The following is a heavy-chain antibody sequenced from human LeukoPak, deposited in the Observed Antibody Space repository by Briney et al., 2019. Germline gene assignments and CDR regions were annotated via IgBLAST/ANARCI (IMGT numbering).Heavy chain of an antibody. J-gene: IGHJ4*02. CDR1: GFTFSSYE. D-gene: IGHD6-19*01. CDR3: ARARQWLGILDY. V-gene: IGHV3-48*03. Sequence: GGSLRLSCAASGFTFSSYEMNWVRQAPGKGLEWVSYISSSGSTIYYADSVKGRFTISRDNAKNSLYLQMSSLRAEDTAVYYCARARQWLGILDYWGQGTLVTVSS. CDR2: ISSSGSTI.